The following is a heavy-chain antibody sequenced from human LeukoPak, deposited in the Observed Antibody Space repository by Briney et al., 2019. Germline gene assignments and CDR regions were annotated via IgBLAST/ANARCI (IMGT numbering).Heavy chain of an antibody. CDR1: GYTFTTYG. CDR3: ARDILPEYSSSSDAFDI. V-gene: IGHV1-18*01. J-gene: IGHJ3*02. D-gene: IGHD6-6*01. CDR2: ISAYNGNT. Sequence: ASVKVSCKASGYTFTTYGISWVRQAPGQGLEWMGWISAYNGNTKYAQKLQGRVSMTTDTSTSTAYMELRSLRSDDTAVYYCARDILPEYSSSSDAFDIWGQGTMVTVSS.